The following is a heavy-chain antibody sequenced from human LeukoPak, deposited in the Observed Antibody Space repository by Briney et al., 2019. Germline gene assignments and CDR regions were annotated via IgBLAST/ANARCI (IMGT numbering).Heavy chain of an antibody. CDR1: GFTFSSYW. V-gene: IGHV3-7*04. J-gene: IGHJ4*02. CDR3: ARGRYDFWSGPPSGFDY. Sequence: PGGSLRLSCAASGFTFSSYWMSLVRQAPGKGLEWVANIKQDGSEKYYVDSVKGRFTISRDNAKNSLYLQMNSLRAEDTAVYYCARGRYDFWSGPPSGFDYWGQGTLVTVSS. CDR2: IKQDGSEK. D-gene: IGHD3-3*01.